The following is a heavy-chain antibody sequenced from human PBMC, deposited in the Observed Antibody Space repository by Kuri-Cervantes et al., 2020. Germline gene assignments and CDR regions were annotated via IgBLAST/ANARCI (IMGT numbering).Heavy chain of an antibody. Sequence: GGSLRLSCAASGFTFSSYGMHWVRQAPGKGLEWVAVISYDGSNKYYADSVKGRFTISRDNSKNTLYLQMNSLRAEDTAVYYCARESRDSGSSPALDYWGQGTLVTVSS. CDR2: ISYDGSNK. J-gene: IGHJ4*02. CDR1: GFTFSSYG. D-gene: IGHD1-26*01. V-gene: IGHV3-30*19. CDR3: ARESRDSGSSPALDY.